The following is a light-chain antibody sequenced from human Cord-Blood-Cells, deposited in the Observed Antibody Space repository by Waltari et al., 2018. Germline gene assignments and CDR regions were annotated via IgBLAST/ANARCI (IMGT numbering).Light chain of an antibody. V-gene: IGLV2-14*01. Sequence: QSALTQPASVSGSPGQSITISCTGTSSDVGGYNYVSWYQQHPGKAPQLMIYDVSNRPSGVSNRFSGSMSGNTASLTISGLQAEDEADYYCSSYTSSSTREVFGGGTKLTVL. J-gene: IGLJ3*02. CDR3: SSYTSSSTREV. CDR2: DVS. CDR1: SSDVGGYNY.